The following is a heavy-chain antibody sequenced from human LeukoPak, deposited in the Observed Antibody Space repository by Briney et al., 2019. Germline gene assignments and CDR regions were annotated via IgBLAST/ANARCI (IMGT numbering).Heavy chain of an antibody. CDR3: SKGRLSPFQH. Sequence: PGGSLRLSCAASGFTFSSYGMHWVRQAPGKGLEWVAFIRYDGSNKYYADSVKGRFTISRDNSKNTLYLQMNSPRADDTAVYYGSKGRLSPFQHWGQGTLVTVSS. J-gene: IGHJ1*01. CDR1: GFTFSSYG. V-gene: IGHV3-30*02. CDR2: IRYDGSNK. D-gene: IGHD2-8*01.